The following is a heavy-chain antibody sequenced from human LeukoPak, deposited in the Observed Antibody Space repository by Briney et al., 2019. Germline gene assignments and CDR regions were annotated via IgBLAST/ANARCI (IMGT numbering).Heavy chain of an antibody. Sequence: ASVKVSCKASGYTFTGYYMHWVRQAPGQGLEWMGRINPNSGGTNYAQKFQGRVTMTWDTSISTAYMELSRLRSDDTAVYYCATAYYYDSSGYKYCFGYWGQGTLVTVSS. D-gene: IGHD3-22*01. CDR1: GYTFTGYY. CDR2: INPNSGGT. J-gene: IGHJ4*02. CDR3: ATAYYYDSSGYKYCFGY. V-gene: IGHV1-2*06.